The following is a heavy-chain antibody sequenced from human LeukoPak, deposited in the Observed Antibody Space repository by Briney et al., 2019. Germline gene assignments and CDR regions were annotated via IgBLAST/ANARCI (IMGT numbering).Heavy chain of an antibody. Sequence: ASVKVPCKASGGTFSSYAISWVRQAPGQGLEWMGRIIPIFGTANYAQKFQGRVTITTDESTSTAYMELSSLRSEDTAVYYCARQNDFRLDYWGQGTLVTVSS. V-gene: IGHV1-69*05. CDR2: IIPIFGTA. CDR3: ARQNDFRLDY. CDR1: GGTFSSYA. J-gene: IGHJ4*02. D-gene: IGHD3-3*01.